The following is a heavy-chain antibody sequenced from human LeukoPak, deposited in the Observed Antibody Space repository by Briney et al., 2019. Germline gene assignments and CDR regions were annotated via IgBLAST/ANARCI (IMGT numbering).Heavy chain of an antibody. CDR1: GFAFSTYW. D-gene: IGHD6-13*01. J-gene: IGHJ4*02. Sequence: GGSLRLSCTASGFAFSTYWMNWVRQAPGKGLVWVLCVNNDGSDTSYAGSVKGRFTIARDNTKNTLYLQMNSLRAEDTAVYYCVRDLNDVLQKYRSTWYPADYWGQGTLVTVSS. V-gene: IGHV3-74*01. CDR2: VNNDGSDT. CDR3: VRDLNDVLQKYRSTWYPADY.